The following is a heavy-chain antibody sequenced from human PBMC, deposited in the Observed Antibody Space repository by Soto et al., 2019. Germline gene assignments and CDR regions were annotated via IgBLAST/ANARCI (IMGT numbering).Heavy chain of an antibody. CDR2: IIPILGIT. J-gene: IGHJ3*02. CDR1: GGTFSSYT. CDR3: ARDSSLLMGVVVAPHFDI. V-gene: IGHV1-69*08. Sequence: QIQLVQSGAEVQKPGSSVKVSCKTSGGTFSSYTVSWVRQAPRQRLEWMGRIIPILGITNYAQKFQGRVTITADKSTSTAYMELSSLRSEDTAVYYCARDSSLLMGVVVAPHFDIWGQGTMVTVSS. D-gene: IGHD2-15*01.